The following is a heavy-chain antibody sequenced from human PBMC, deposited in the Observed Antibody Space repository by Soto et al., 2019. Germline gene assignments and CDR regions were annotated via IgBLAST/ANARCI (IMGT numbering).Heavy chain of an antibody. CDR1: GFTFDDYA. J-gene: IGHJ4*02. Sequence: GGSLRLSCAASGFTFDDYAMHWVRQAPGKGLEWVSGISWNSGSIGYADSVKGRFTISRDNAKNSLYLQMNSLRAEDTALYYCAKDQAPSPQHSSSWYGIDYWGQGTLVTVSS. CDR2: ISWNSGSI. D-gene: IGHD6-13*01. CDR3: AKDQAPSPQHSSSWYGIDY. V-gene: IGHV3-9*01.